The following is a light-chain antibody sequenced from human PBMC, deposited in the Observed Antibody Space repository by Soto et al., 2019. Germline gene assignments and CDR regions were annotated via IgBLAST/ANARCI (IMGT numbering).Light chain of an antibody. CDR1: QDISNY. CDR3: QQYFSTSYT. Sequence: DIQMTQSPSSLSASVGDRVTITCQASQDISNYLNWYQQKPGQPPKLLISWASTRESGVPDRFSGGGSGTDFTLTISSLHAEDVAVYYCQQYFSTSYTFGQGNKLEIK. V-gene: IGKV4-1*01. J-gene: IGKJ2*01. CDR2: WAS.